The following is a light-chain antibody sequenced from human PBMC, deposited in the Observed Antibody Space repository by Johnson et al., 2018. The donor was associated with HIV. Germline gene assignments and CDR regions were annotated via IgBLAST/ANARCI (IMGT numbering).Light chain of an antibody. CDR3: GTWDSILNSYV. CDR2: ENN. J-gene: IGLJ1*01. V-gene: IGLV1-51*02. CDR1: SSKIGNNY. Sequence: QSVLTQPPSVSAAPGQKVTISCSGSSSKIGNNYVSWYQQLPGTAPKLLIYENNRRPSGTPDRFSGSKSGTSATLGITGLKTGDEADYYCGTWDSILNSYVFGTGTKVTVL.